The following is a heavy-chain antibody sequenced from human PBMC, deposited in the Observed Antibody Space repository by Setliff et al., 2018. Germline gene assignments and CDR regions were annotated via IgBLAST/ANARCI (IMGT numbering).Heavy chain of an antibody. J-gene: IGHJ4*02. Sequence: SETLSLTCSVSGASISSYYWSWIRQPPGKGLEWIGYIYTSGTTKYNPSLKSQVTISIDTSKSQFSLNLSSVTAADTAVYYCARIAYGSGSYYFDYWGQGTLVTVSS. CDR1: GASISSYY. CDR3: ARIAYGSGSYYFDY. V-gene: IGHV4-4*08. CDR2: IYTSGTT. D-gene: IGHD3-10*01.